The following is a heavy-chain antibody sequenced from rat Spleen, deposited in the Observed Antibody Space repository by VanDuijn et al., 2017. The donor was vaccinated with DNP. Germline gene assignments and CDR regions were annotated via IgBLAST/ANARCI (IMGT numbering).Heavy chain of an antibody. V-gene: IGHV3-1*01. CDR2: ISYSGTT. Sequence: EVQLQESGPGLVKPSQSLSLTCSVTGYSITSNYWGWIRKFPGNKMEYIGHISYSGTTNYNPSLKSRISITRDTSKNQFFLQLNSITTEDTATYYCARGDGSYYWYFDFWGPGTMVTVSS. CDR1: GYSITSNY. CDR3: ARGDGSYYWYFDF. J-gene: IGHJ1*01. D-gene: IGHD1-12*02.